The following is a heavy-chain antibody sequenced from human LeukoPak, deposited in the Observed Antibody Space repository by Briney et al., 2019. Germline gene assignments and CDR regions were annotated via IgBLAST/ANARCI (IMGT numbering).Heavy chain of an antibody. CDR1: GGTFSSYA. CDR2: IIPIFGTA. J-gene: IGHJ4*02. Sequence: GASVKVSCKASGGTFSSYAISWVRQAPGQGLEWMGGIIPIFGTANYAQKFQGRVTMTRDTSTSTVYMELSSLRSEDTAVYYCARARTNDGGWGSNIAPYDYWGQGTLVTVSS. V-gene: IGHV1-69*05. D-gene: IGHD6-13*01. CDR3: ARARTNDGGWGSNIAPYDY.